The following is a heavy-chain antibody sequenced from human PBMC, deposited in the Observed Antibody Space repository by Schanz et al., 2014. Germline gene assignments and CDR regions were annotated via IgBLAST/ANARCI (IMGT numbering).Heavy chain of an antibody. CDR3: AKYRGYYRVSGSYRELEY. Sequence: EVQLMESGGGLVKPGGSLRLSCSASGFTFSTFAMHWVRQAPGKGLEWVSDISDSGDSTHYADSVKGRFTISRDNAKNSLFLQMNSLRPEDTAVYYCAKYRGYYRVSGSYRELEYWGQGTLVTVSS. V-gene: IGHV3-21*05. D-gene: IGHD3-10*01. CDR1: GFTFSTFA. CDR2: ISDSGDST. J-gene: IGHJ4*02.